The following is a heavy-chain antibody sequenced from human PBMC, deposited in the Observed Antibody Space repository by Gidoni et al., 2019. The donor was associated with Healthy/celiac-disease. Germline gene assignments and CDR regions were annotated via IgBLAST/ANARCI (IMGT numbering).Heavy chain of an antibody. CDR3: ASRSTPLVDY. D-gene: IGHD2-2*01. J-gene: IGHJ4*02. CDR1: GGSISSSSYY. CDR2: IYYSGST. V-gene: IGHV4-39*01. Sequence: QLQLQESSPGLVKPSETLSLTCTVSGGSISSSSYYWGWIRQPPGKGLEWIGSIYYSGSTYYNPSLKSRVTISVDTSKNQFSLKLSSVTAADTAVYYCASRSTPLVDYWGLGTLVTVSS.